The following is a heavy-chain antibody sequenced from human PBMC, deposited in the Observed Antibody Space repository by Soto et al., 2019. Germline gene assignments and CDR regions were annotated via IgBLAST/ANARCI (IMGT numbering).Heavy chain of an antibody. V-gene: IGHV2-26*01. CDR3: ARILWHSLNFYDFDY. D-gene: IGHD1-20*01. CDR2: IFSKDEK. Sequence: QVTLKASGPVLVKPTEPLTLTCTVSGFSLSNERMGVSWIRQPPGKALEWLAHIFSKDEKSYSTSLKSRLTNAKDTSKSQMVLTMTKMDPVDPATDYCARILWHSLNFYDFDYWGQGTLVTVSS. CDR1: GFSLSNERMG. J-gene: IGHJ4*02.